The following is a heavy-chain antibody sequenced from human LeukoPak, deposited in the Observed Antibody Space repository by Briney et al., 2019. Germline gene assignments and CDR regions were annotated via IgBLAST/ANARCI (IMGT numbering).Heavy chain of an antibody. V-gene: IGHV3-9*03. D-gene: IGHD3-3*01. CDR1: GFTFDDYA. CDR2: ISWNSGSI. Sequence: QPGRSLRLSCAASGFTFDDYAMHWVRQAPGKGLEWVSGISWNSGSIGYADSVKGRFTISRDNAKNSLYLQMNSLRAEDMALYYCAKDDAHDFWSGYHAFDIWGQGTMVTVSS. CDR3: AKDDAHDFWSGYHAFDI. J-gene: IGHJ3*02.